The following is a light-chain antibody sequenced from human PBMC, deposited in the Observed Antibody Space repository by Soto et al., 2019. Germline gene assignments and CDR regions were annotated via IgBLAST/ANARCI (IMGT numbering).Light chain of an antibody. J-gene: IGLJ1*01. Sequence: QSALTQPPSASGSPGQTATISCTGTSSDIGSHNLVSWYQQHPGKAPELILYEVSTRPSGVPDRFSGSKSGNTASLTVSGLQAEDEADYYCNSYAGSTTVFGTGTKVTVL. CDR1: SSDIGSHNL. CDR2: EVS. CDR3: NSYAGSTTV. V-gene: IGLV2-8*01.